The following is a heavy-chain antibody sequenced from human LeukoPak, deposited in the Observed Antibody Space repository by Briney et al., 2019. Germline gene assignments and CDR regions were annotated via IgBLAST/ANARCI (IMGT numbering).Heavy chain of an antibody. CDR3: TRSDCSSGRCPGFDN. D-gene: IGHD6-19*01. CDR1: GDIVSSNSAA. CDR2: TYYRSKWFI. J-gene: IGHJ4*02. V-gene: IGHV6-1*01. Sequence: KTSQTLSLTCGISGDIVSSNSAAWNWIRQSPSRGLEWLGRTYYRSKWFINYAPSVKSRIIINPDTPKNQVSLQLNSVTPEDTAVYYCTRSDCSSGRCPGFDNWGQGTLVTVSS.